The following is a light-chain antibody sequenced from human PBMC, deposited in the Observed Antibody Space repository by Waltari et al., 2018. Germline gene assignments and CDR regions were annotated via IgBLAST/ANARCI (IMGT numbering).Light chain of an antibody. J-gene: IGKJ1*01. CDR2: GIS. CDR3: QKYNSAPWT. CDR1: QDISTS. V-gene: IGKV1-27*01. Sequence: DIQMTQSPSSLSASVGDRVTITCRGSQDISTSLAWYQQKPVKVPKVMIFGISTLQSGFPFWFSGSGSGTDFTLTISSLQPEDVATYYCQKYNSAPWTFGQGTRVEIK.